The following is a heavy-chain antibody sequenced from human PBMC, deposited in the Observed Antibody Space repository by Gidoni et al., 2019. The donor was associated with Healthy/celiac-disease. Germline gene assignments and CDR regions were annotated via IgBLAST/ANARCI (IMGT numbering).Heavy chain of an antibody. J-gene: IGHJ2*01. Sequence: EVQLVESGGGLVKPGGSLRLSCAASGFTFSNAWMSWVRQAPGKGLEWVGRIKSKTDGGTTDYAAPVKGRFTISRDDSKNTLYLQMNSLKTEDTAVYYCTTESYGDKTWYFDLWGRGTLVTVSS. D-gene: IGHD4-17*01. CDR2: IKSKTDGGTT. CDR1: GFTFSNAW. V-gene: IGHV3-15*01. CDR3: TTESYGDKTWYFDL.